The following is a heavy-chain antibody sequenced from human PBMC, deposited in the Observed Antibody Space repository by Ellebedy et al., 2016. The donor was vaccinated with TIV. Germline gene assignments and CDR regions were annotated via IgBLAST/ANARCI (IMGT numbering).Heavy chain of an antibody. Sequence: GESLKISXKRSEYIFANYWIAWVRQMPGKGLEWLGIIYPGDSDTRYSPSFQGQVTISADRSISTAYLQWSSLKASDTAMYYCARDVSFDYWGQGTLVSVSS. CDR3: ARDVSFDY. J-gene: IGHJ4*02. CDR1: EYIFANYW. V-gene: IGHV5-51*01. CDR2: IYPGDSDT.